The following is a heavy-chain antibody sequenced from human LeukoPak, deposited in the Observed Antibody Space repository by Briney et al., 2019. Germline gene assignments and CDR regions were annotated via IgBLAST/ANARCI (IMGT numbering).Heavy chain of an antibody. CDR2: IYYSGST. J-gene: IGHJ4*02. D-gene: IGHD3-16*02. V-gene: IGHV4-39*01. CDR1: GGSISSSSYY. Sequence: SETLSLTCTVSGGSISSSSYYWGWIRQPPGKGLEWIGSIYYSGSTYYNPSLKSRVTISVDTSKNQLSLKLSSVTAADTAVYYCARQRVLELRGIYRYTGDTLDYWGQGTLVTVSS. CDR3: ARQRVLELRGIYRYTGDTLDY.